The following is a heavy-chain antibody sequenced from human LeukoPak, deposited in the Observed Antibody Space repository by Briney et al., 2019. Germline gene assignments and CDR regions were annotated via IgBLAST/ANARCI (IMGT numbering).Heavy chain of an antibody. CDR2: IYYSGST. CDR3: ARLAVAGTWGWFDP. V-gene: IGHV4-39*01. CDR1: GGSISSSSYY. D-gene: IGHD6-19*01. J-gene: IGHJ5*02. Sequence: PSETLSLTCTVSGGSISSSSYYWGWIRQPPGKGLEWIGSIYYSGSTYYNPSLKSRVTISVDTSKNQFSLKLSSVTAADTAVYYCARLAVAGTWGWFDPWGQGTLVTVSS.